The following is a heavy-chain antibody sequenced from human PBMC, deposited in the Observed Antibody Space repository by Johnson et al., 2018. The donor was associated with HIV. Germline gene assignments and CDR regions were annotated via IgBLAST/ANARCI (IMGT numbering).Heavy chain of an antibody. CDR3: ARDPDPFREYHGDAFDI. CDR1: GYTFSSYG. Sequence: QVQLVESGGGVVQPGRSLRLSCAASGYTFSSYGMHWVRQAPGKGLEWVAVIWYDGSNQYYADSVKGRFTISRDNSKNTLYVQMNSLRGEDTAVYYCARDPDPFREYHGDAFDIWGQGTVVTVSS. V-gene: IGHV3-33*08. D-gene: IGHD3-10*01. CDR2: IWYDGSNQ. J-gene: IGHJ3*02.